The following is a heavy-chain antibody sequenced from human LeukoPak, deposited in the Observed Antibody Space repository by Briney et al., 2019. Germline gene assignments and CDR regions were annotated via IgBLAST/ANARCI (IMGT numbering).Heavy chain of an antibody. CDR3: ARGMGATTLFDP. V-gene: IGHV4-39*07. CDR1: GGSISSSSYY. D-gene: IGHD1-26*01. J-gene: IGHJ5*02. Sequence: PSETLSLTCTVSGGSISSSSYYWGWIRPPPGKGLEWIGSIYYSGSTYYNPSLKSRVTISVVTSKNQFSLKLSSVTAADTAVYYCARGMGATTLFDPGGEGTLVTVSS. CDR2: IYYSGST.